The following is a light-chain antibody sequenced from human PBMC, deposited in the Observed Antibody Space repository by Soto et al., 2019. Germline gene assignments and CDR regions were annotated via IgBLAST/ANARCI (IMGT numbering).Light chain of an antibody. CDR1: QSVSNSY. Sequence: EIVLTQSPGTLSLSPGERATLSCRASQSVSNSYLAWYQQKPGQAPRLLIYGASSRATGIPDRFSGSGSGTAFALTISRLEPEDFAVYHCQQYGGSPWTFCQGTKVEIK. J-gene: IGKJ1*01. CDR2: GAS. CDR3: QQYGGSPWT. V-gene: IGKV3-20*01.